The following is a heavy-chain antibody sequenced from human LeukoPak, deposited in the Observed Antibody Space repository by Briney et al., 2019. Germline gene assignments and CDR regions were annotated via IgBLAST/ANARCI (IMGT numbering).Heavy chain of an antibody. CDR1: GGAFTGYY. J-gene: IGHJ4*02. Sequence: SWTLSLTCVVSGGAFTGYYRTWLRQAPCKGLDWIGDCSLRGCTANNPSLKSRASISLVTSKNQFALYLTSVTAADPGVYFCARFADSEPIDLWGKGSLVTVSS. D-gene: IGHD2-21*01. V-gene: IGHV4-34*04. CDR2: CSLRGCT. CDR3: ARFADSEPIDL.